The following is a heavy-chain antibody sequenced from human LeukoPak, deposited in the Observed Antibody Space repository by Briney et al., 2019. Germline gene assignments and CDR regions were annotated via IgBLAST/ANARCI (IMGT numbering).Heavy chain of an antibody. J-gene: IGHJ6*02. Sequence: AASVKVSCKASGYTFTSYGISWVRQAPGQGLEWMGWISAYNGNTNYAQKLQGRVTMTTDTSTSTAYMELRSLRSDDTAVYHCARGTADILTGYYYYGMDVWGQGTTVTVSS. CDR2: ISAYNGNT. V-gene: IGHV1-18*01. CDR3: ARGTADILTGYYYYGMDV. D-gene: IGHD3-9*01. CDR1: GYTFTSYG.